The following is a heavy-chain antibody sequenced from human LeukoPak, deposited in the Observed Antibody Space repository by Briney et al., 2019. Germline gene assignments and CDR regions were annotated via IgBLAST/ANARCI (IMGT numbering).Heavy chain of an antibody. CDR1: GASFSGYY. V-gene: IGHV4-34*01. D-gene: IGHD3-3*01. CDR2: INHSGST. J-gene: IGHJ4*02. CDR3: ARGVLYDLWSGYYKY. Sequence: SETLSLTCAVYGASFSGYYWSWIRQPPGKGLEWIGEINHSGSTNYNPSLKSRVTISVDTSKNQVSLKLSSVTAADTAVYYCARGVLYDLWSGYYKYWGQGTLVTVSS.